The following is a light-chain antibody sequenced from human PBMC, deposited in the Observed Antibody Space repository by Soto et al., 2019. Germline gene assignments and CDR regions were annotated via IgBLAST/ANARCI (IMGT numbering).Light chain of an antibody. J-gene: IGLJ2*01. Sequence: QLVLTQSPSASASLGASVKLTCSLSSGHSNYAIAWHQQQPEKGPRYLMKVISDDNYIKGDEIPDRFSGSSSGAERYLTISSLQSEDEADYYCQTWGTGIHVVFGGGTKLTVL. CDR1: SGHSNYA. CDR2: VISDDNY. CDR3: QTWGTGIHVV. V-gene: IGLV4-69*01.